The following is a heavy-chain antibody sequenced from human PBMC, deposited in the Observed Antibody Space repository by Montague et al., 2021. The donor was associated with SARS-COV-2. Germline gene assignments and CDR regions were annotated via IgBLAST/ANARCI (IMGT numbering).Heavy chain of an antibody. CDR2: IFHSGIT. CDR3: ARTEYNWNDWFDP. CDR1: GGSISSYY. D-gene: IGHD1-20*01. Sequence: SETLSLTRSVSGGSISSYYWSWIRQSPGKGLEWIGYIFHSGITDYNPSLKSRVTISVDMSKNQLSLQLNSVTAADSAVYYCARTEYNWNDWFDPWGQGTLVTVSS. J-gene: IGHJ5*02. V-gene: IGHV4-59*13.